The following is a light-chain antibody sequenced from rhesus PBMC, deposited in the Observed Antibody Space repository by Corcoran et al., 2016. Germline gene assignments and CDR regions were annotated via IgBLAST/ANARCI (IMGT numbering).Light chain of an antibody. Sequence: DIQMTQSPSALSASVGDRVTISYRASQNIYSNLAWYQQKPGKAPKLLIYAASSLQTGIPSRFSGSGSGTDFTLTISSLQPEDSAAYYCQHYYDNPYSFGQGTKVEIK. V-gene: IGKV1S12*01. CDR1: QNIYSN. CDR2: AAS. CDR3: QHYYDNPYS. J-gene: IGKJ2*01.